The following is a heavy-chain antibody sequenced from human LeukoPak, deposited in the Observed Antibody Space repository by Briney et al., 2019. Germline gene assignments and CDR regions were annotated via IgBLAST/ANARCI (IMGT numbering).Heavy chain of an antibody. CDR2: ISGSGGRT. V-gene: IGHV3-23*01. Sequence: PGGSLRLSCAASEFTFSSHWMSWVRQAPGKGLEWVSVISGSGGRTYYADSVKGRFTISRDTSKNTLYLQMNSLSADDTALYYCARDRGYSGYDCLIGYWGQGTLVTVSS. D-gene: IGHD5-12*01. J-gene: IGHJ4*02. CDR1: EFTFSSHW. CDR3: ARDRGYSGYDCLIGY.